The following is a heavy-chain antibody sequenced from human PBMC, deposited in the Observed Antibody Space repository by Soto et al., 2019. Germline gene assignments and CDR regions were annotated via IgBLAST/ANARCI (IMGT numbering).Heavy chain of an antibody. J-gene: IGHJ6*02. Sequence: XGSLRLSCAASGFTFSSYGMHWVRQAPGKGLEWVAVISYDGSYKYYADSVKGRFTISRDNSKNTLYLQMNSLSAEDTAVYYCAKDHRVSALAYGMDVWGQGTTVTVSS. D-gene: IGHD3-3*02. CDR1: GFTFSSYG. CDR3: AKDHRVSALAYGMDV. V-gene: IGHV3-30*18. CDR2: ISYDGSYK.